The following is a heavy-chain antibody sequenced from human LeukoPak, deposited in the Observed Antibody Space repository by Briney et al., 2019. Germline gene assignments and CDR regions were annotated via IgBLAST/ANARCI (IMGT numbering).Heavy chain of an antibody. Sequence: GGSLRLSCAASGFTFSSYGMSWVRQAPGRGLEWVSAISGSGGSTYYADSVKGRFTISRDNSKNTLYLQMNSLRAEDTAVYYCAKDPRQGPLPFDYWGQGTLVTVSS. J-gene: IGHJ4*02. V-gene: IGHV3-23*01. CDR2: ISGSGGST. CDR1: GFTFSSYG. CDR3: AKDPRQGPLPFDY.